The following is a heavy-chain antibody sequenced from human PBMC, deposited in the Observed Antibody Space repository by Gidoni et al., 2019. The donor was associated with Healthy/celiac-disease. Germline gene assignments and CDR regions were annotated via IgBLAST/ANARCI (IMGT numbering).Heavy chain of an antibody. D-gene: IGHD5-18*01. Sequence: EVKKPGSSVKVSCKASGGTFSSYAINWVRQAPGQGLEWMGGIITIFGTANYAQKFQGRVTITADESTSTAYMELSSLRSEDTAVYDCARGEDTMCGAFDIWGQGTMVTVSS. CDR1: GGTFSSYA. V-gene: IGHV1-69*01. J-gene: IGHJ3*02. CDR3: ARGEDTMCGAFDI. CDR2: IITIFGTA.